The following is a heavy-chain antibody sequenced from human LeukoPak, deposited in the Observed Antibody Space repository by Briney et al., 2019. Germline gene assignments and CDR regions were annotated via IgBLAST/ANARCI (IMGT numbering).Heavy chain of an antibody. CDR3: ATYYYDTSAFSY. CDR2: INPNSGGT. V-gene: IGHV1-2*02. CDR1: GYTFTGYY. D-gene: IGHD3-22*01. Sequence: ASVKVSCKASGYTFTGYYIHWVRQAPGQGLEGMGWINPNSGGTNYTQKFQGRVTMTRDTSINTAYMELSRLRSDDTAVYYCATYYYDTSAFSYWGQGTLVTVSS. J-gene: IGHJ4*02.